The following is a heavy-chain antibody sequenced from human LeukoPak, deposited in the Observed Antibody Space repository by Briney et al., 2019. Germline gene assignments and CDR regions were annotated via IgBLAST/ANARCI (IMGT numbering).Heavy chain of an antibody. J-gene: IGHJ5*02. CDR3: ATLVGSSGWYGEGSFDP. CDR1: GYTLTELS. Sequence: ASVKVSCKVSGYTLTELSMHWVRQAPGKGLEWMGGFDPEDGETIYAQKFQGRVTMTEDTSTDTAYMELSSLRSEDTAVYYCATLVGSSGWYGEGSFDPWGQGTLVTVSS. CDR2: FDPEDGET. V-gene: IGHV1-24*01. D-gene: IGHD6-19*01.